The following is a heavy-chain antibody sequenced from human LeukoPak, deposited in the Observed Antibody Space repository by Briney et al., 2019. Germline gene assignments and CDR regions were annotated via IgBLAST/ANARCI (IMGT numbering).Heavy chain of an antibody. CDR3: AKELVLPHFDY. CDR1: GFTFSSYG. J-gene: IGHJ4*02. Sequence: QTGGSLRLSCAASGFTFSSYGMQWVRRATGKGLEWVAVISYDGSSKYCADSVKGRFIISRDNSKNTLYLQMNSRRAECTAVYYCAKELVLPHFDYGGQGTLVTVSS. D-gene: IGHD6-6*01. CDR2: ISYDGSSK. V-gene: IGHV3-30*18.